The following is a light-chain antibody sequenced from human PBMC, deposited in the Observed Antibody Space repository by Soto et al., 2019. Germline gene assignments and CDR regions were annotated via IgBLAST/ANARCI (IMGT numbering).Light chain of an antibody. CDR1: QDIRGA. V-gene: IGKV1-13*02. Sequence: AIQLTQSPSSLSASVGDRVTITCRASQDIRGALAWYQQKPGKAPKLLIYDVSSLASGVPSRFSGSGSGTDFTFTISSLQPEDFATYYCQQFNVYPSTFGQGTRLEIK. CDR2: DVS. J-gene: IGKJ5*01. CDR3: QQFNVYPST.